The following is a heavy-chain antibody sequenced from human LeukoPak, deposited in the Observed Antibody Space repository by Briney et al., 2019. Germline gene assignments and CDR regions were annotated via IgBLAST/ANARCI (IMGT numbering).Heavy chain of an antibody. CDR2: IYSGGST. Sequence: GGSLRLSCAASGFTVSSNYMSWVRRAPGKGLEWVSVIYSGGSTYYADSMKGRFTISRDNSKNTLYLQMNSLRAEDTAVYYCARHSSSSEDYWGQGTLVTVSS. CDR1: GFTVSSNY. D-gene: IGHD6-6*01. J-gene: IGHJ4*02. CDR3: ARHSSSSEDY. V-gene: IGHV3-66*04.